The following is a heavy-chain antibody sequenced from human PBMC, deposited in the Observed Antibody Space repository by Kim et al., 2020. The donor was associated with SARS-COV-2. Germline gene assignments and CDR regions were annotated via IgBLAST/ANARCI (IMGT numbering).Heavy chain of an antibody. D-gene: IGHD6-13*01. V-gene: IGHV1-2*04. Sequence: ASVKVSCKASGYTFTGYYMHWVRQAPGQGLEWMGWINPNSGGTNYAQKFQGWVTMTRDTSISTAYMELSRLRSDDTAVYYCARDGARIADRFYYYYYGMDVWGQGTTVTVSS. CDR1: GYTFTGYY. CDR3: ARDGARIADRFYYYYYGMDV. J-gene: IGHJ6*02. CDR2: INPNSGGT.